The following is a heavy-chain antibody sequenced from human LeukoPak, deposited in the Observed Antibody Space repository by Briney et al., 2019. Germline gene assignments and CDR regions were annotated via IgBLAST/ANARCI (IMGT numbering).Heavy chain of an antibody. J-gene: IGHJ4*02. V-gene: IGHV4-59*01. CDR2: IYYSGST. Sequence: PSETLSLTCTVSGGSISGSYWSWIRQPPGKGLEWIGYIYYSGSTNYNPSLKSRVTISVDTSKNQFSLKLSSVTAADTAVYYCARGLMMAVAGRGEFHYWGQGTLATVSS. D-gene: IGHD6-13*01. CDR1: GGSISGSY. CDR3: ARGLMMAVAGRGEFHY.